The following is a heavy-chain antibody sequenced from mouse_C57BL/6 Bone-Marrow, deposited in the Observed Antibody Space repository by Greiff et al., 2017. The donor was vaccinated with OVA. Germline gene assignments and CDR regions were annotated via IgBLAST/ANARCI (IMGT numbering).Heavy chain of an antibody. CDR2: IDPSDSYT. J-gene: IGHJ3*01. CDR3: ASAVFAY. Sequence: QVQLQQPGAELVKPGASVKLSCKASGYTFTSYWMQWVKQRPGQGLEWIGEIDPSDSYTNYTQKFKGKATLTVDTSSSTAYMQLSSLTSEDSAVYYCASAVFAYGGQGTLVTVSA. CDR1: GYTFTSYW. V-gene: IGHV1-50*01.